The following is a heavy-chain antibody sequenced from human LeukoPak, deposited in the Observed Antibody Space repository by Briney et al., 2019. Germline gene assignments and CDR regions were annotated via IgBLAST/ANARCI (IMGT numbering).Heavy chain of an antibody. D-gene: IGHD1-1*01. CDR3: ARKLPGAEGYYFDY. CDR1: GFTVSSNY. Sequence: GGSLRLSCAASGFTVSSNYMSWVRQAPGKGLEWVSVIYSGGSTYYADSVKGRFTISRDNSKNTLYLQMNSLRAEDTAVYYCARKLPGAEGYYFDYWGQGTLVTVSS. V-gene: IGHV3-53*01. CDR2: IYSGGST. J-gene: IGHJ4*02.